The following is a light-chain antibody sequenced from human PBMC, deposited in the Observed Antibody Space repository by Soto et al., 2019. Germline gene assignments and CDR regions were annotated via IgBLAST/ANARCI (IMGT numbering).Light chain of an antibody. Sequence: EIVLTQSPATLSLSPGERATLSCRASQSVSSYLAWYQQKPGQAPRLLIYDASNRATGIPARFSGSGSGTDFTLSSSSLEPEDFAVYYCQQRSNWRLITFGQGTRLEIK. CDR3: QQRSNWRLIT. CDR2: DAS. CDR1: QSVSSY. J-gene: IGKJ5*01. V-gene: IGKV3-11*01.